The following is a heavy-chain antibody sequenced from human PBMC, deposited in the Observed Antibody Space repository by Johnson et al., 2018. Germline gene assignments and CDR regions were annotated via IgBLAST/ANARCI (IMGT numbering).Heavy chain of an antibody. V-gene: IGHV3-23*01. CDR1: GFTSSSYA. Sequence: VQLQESGGGLVQXGGSLRLXCAASGFTSSSYAMSWVRQAPGKGLEWVSAISGSGGSTYYADSVTCRFTIPRDNSKNTLYLQMKSRRAEDRAVYYCAKGALGTTVRYYYGMDVWGQGTTVTVSS. J-gene: IGHJ6*02. D-gene: IGHD4-17*01. CDR2: ISGSGGST. CDR3: AKGALGTTVRYYYGMDV.